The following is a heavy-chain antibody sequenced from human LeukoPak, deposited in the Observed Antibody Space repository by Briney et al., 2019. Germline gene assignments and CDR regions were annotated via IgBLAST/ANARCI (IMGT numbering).Heavy chain of an antibody. V-gene: IGHV3-48*03. CDR3: ARVRDYDFWSGYSFDY. D-gene: IGHD3-3*01. J-gene: IGHJ4*02. Sequence: GGSLRLSRAASGFTFSSYEMNWVRQAPGKGLEWVSYISSSGSTIYYADSVKGRFTISRDNAKNSLYLQMNSLRAEDTAVYYCARVRDYDFWSGYSFDYWGQGTLVTVSS. CDR1: GFTFSSYE. CDR2: ISSSGSTI.